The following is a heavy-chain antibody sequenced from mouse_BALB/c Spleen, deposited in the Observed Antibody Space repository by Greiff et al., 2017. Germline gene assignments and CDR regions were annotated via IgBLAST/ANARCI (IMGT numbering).Heavy chain of an antibody. CDR3: ARGDGYYPAWFAY. V-gene: IGHV1S56*01. CDR1: GYTFTSYY. J-gene: IGHJ3*01. CDR2: IYPGNVNT. D-gene: IGHD2-3*01. Sequence: VQLQQSGPELVKPGASVRISCKASGYTFTSYYIHWVKQRPGQGLEWIGWIYPGNVNTKYNEKFKGKATLTADKSSSTAYMQLSSLTSEDSAVYFCARGDGYYPAWFAYWGQGTLVTVSA.